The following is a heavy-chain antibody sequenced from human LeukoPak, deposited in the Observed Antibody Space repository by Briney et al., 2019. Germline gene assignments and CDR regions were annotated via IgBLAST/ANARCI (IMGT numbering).Heavy chain of an antibody. CDR3: ARINFNPDY. V-gene: IGHV4-38-2*02. Sequence: PSETLSLTCSVSGYSISRGYHWAWVRQPPGKGLEWIGSVHHSGATYYNPSLNSRLTISADTSKNQFSLKMDSVTAADTAVYYRARINFNPDYWGQGTLVSVSS. CDR2: VHHSGAT. J-gene: IGHJ4*02. CDR1: GYSISRGYH. D-gene: IGHD1-14*01.